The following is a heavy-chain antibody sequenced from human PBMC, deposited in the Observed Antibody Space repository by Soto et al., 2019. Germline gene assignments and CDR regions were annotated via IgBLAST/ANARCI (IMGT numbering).Heavy chain of an antibody. CDR1: GYTFTSYG. D-gene: IGHD3-22*01. V-gene: IGHV1-18*01. CDR3: ARYYYDSSGYYLTLDYYYGMDV. J-gene: IGHJ6*02. CDR2: ISAYNGNT. Sequence: ASMKVSCQASGYTFTSYGISWVRQAPGQGLEWMGWISAYNGNTNYAQKLQGKVTMTTDTSTSTAYMELRSLRSDDTAVYYCARYYYDSSGYYLTLDYYYGMDVWGQGTTVTVSS.